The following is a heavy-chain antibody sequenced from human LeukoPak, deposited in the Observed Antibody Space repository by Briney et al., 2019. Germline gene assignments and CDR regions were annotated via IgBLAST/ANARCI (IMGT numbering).Heavy chain of an antibody. D-gene: IGHD6-19*01. Sequence: PSETLSLTCTVSGGPITSYYWSWIRQPPGKGLEWIGHVFHSGSTNYNPSLKSRVTISVDASKNQFSLKLSSVTAADTAVYYCTRPYSSGWYGSFSIWGQGTMVTVSS. CDR2: VFHSGST. J-gene: IGHJ3*02. V-gene: IGHV4-59*01. CDR3: TRPYSSGWYGSFSI. CDR1: GGPITSYY.